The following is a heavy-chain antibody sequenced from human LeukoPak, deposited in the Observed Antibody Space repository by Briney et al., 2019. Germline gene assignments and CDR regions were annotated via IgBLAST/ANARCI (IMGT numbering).Heavy chain of an antibody. J-gene: IGHJ5*02. D-gene: IGHD6-13*01. CDR2: IYTSGST. CDR3: ARSMMYSSSWYHDWFDP. Sequence: SETLSLTCTVSGGSISSGSYYWSWIRQPAGKGLEWIGRIYTSGSTNYNPSLKSRVTISVDTSKNQFSLKLSSVTAADTAVYYCARSMMYSSSWYHDWFDPWGQGTLVTVSS. CDR1: GGSISSGSYY. V-gene: IGHV4-61*02.